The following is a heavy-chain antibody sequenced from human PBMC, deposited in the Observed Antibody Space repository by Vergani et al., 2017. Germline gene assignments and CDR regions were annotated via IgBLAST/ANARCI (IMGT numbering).Heavy chain of an antibody. J-gene: IGHJ6*02. Sequence: QVQLQESGPGLVKPSQTLSLTCTVSGGSISSGDYYWSWIRQPPGKGLEWIGYIYYSGSTYYNPSLKSRVTISVDTSKNQFSLKLSSVTAADTAVYYCASLRSMVSEQWLATWGRYYYYYGMDVWGQGTTVTVSS. D-gene: IGHD6-19*01. CDR3: ASLRSMVSEQWLATWGRYYYYYGMDV. V-gene: IGHV4-30-4*08. CDR2: IYYSGST. CDR1: GGSISSGDYY.